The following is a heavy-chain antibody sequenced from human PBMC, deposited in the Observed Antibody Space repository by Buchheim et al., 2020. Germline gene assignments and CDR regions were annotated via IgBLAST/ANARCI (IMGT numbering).Heavy chain of an antibody. Sequence: QVQLVESGGGVVQPGRSLRLSCAASGFTFSSYAMHWVRQAPGKGLEWVAVISYDGSNKYYADSVKGRFTISRDNSKNTLYLQMNSLRAEDTAVYYCARAEYYYDSSGYFDYWGQGTL. D-gene: IGHD3-22*01. J-gene: IGHJ4*02. CDR1: GFTFSSYA. CDR3: ARAEYYYDSSGYFDY. CDR2: ISYDGSNK. V-gene: IGHV3-30*01.